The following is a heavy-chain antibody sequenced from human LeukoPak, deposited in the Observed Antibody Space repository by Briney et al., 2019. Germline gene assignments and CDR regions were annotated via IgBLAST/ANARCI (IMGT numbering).Heavy chain of an antibody. V-gene: IGHV1-18*01. CDR3: ARDSGYCSSTSCYDEAFDY. J-gene: IGHJ4*02. D-gene: IGHD2-2*01. Sequence: VASVKVSCKASGYTFTSYGISWVRQAPGQGLEWMGWISAYNGNTNYAQKLQGRVTMTTDTSTSTAYMELRSLRSDDTAVYYCARDSGYCSSTSCYDEAFDYWGQGTLVTVSS. CDR2: ISAYNGNT. CDR1: GYTFTSYG.